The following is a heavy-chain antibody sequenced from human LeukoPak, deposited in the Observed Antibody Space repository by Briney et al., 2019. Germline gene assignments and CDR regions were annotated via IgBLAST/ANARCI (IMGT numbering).Heavy chain of an antibody. D-gene: IGHD6-19*01. J-gene: IGHJ4*02. CDR1: GFTFRSYE. CDR3: AKEWAVAGTAALDY. V-gene: IGHV3-NL1*01. Sequence: GGSLRLSCAASGFTFRSYEMNWVRQAPGKGLEWVSYIDSGRGSSTNYADSVKGRFTISRDNSKNTLYLQMNSLRAEDTAVYYCAKEWAVAGTAALDYWGQGTLVTVSS. CDR2: IDSGRGSST.